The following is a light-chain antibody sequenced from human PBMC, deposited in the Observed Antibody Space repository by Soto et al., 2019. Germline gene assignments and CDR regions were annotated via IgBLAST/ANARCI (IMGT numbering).Light chain of an antibody. V-gene: IGKV3-15*01. J-gene: IGKJ4*01. CDR1: QSITGN. CDR2: DAS. CDR3: QQYNNWPLT. Sequence: EIVMTQSPATLSVSPGERPTLSCRASQSITGNLTWYQQKPGQXPRXXIYDASTRATGIPARFSGSGSGTELTITISSLQSEDGAVYDCQQYNNWPLTFGGGTKVDI.